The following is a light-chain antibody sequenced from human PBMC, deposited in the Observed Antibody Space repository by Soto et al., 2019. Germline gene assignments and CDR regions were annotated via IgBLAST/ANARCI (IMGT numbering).Light chain of an antibody. V-gene: IGKV3-11*01. CDR2: DAS. CDR3: QQRSNWPPRIT. Sequence: EIVLTQSPATLSLSPGERAPLSCRASQSVSSYLAWYQQKPGQAPRLLLYDASNRATGIPARFSGSGSGTDFTLTISSLEPEDFAVYYCQQRSNWPPRITFGQGTRLEIK. J-gene: IGKJ5*01. CDR1: QSVSSY.